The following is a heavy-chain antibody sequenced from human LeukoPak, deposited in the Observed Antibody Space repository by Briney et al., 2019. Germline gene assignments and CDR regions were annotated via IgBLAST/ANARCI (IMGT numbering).Heavy chain of an antibody. V-gene: IGHV4-39*01. CDR3: ARLPTGYPNWFDP. Sequence: PSETLSLTCTVSGGSISSSSSFWGWIRQPPGKGLEWIASIFYSGSTDYNPSLKSRVTISVDTSKNQFSLKLSSVTAADTAVYYCARLPTGYPNWFDPWGQGTLVTVSS. D-gene: IGHD3-9*01. CDR1: GGSISSSSSF. CDR2: IFYSGST. J-gene: IGHJ5*02.